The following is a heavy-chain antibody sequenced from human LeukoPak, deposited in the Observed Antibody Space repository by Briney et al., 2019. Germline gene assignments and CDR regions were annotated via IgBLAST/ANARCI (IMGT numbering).Heavy chain of an antibody. V-gene: IGHV4-4*02. J-gene: IGHJ4*02. D-gene: IGHD5-12*01. CDR2: IYHSGST. CDR3: ARAWSGYAGEDY. CDR1: GGSISSSNW. Sequence: RPSGTLSLTCAVSGGSISSSNWGRWVRQPPGQGLGWIGEIYHSGSTNYNPSLKSRVTISVDKSKNQFSLKLSSVTAADTAVYYCARAWSGYAGEDYWGQGTLVTVSS.